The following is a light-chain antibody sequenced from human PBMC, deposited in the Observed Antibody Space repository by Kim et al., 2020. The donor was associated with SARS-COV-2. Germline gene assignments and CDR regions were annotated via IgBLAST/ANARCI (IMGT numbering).Light chain of an antibody. CDR2: GAP. V-gene: IGKV3-15*01. Sequence: VSPGESATLSCRASQRVGSNLAWYQQRPGQAPRLLIYGAPTRATGVPARFSGSGSGTEFTLTITSPQSEDFAVYYCQQYNRWPPYIFGQGTKLEI. CDR3: QQYNRWPPYI. CDR1: QRVGSN. J-gene: IGKJ2*01.